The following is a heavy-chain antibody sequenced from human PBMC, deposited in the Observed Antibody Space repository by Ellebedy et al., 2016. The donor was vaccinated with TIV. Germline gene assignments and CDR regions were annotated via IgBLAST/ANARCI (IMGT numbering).Heavy chain of an antibody. D-gene: IGHD6-13*01. CDR3: ARVVAAAGGFYFNNGMDI. CDR2: MNPDSGDT. V-gene: IGHV1-8*03. Sequence: AASVQVSCKASGYTLTNYDINWVRQATGQGLEWMGLMNPDSGDTVYTQKFQGRVTFTRDTSITTAYMDLSSLRSEDTAVYYCARVVAAAGGFYFNNGMDIWGQGTTVTVSS. J-gene: IGHJ6*02. CDR1: GYTLTNYD.